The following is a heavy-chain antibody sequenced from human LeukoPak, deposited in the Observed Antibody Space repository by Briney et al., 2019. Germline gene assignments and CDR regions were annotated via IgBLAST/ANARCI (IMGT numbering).Heavy chain of an antibody. CDR1: GFTFSGYA. J-gene: IGHJ5*02. V-gene: IGHV3-64D*09. D-gene: IGHD3-22*01. CDR2: ISSNGGST. CDR3: ARDRIAYYDKGGFDP. Sequence: PGGSLKLSCSASGFTFSGYAMHWVRQAPGKGLEYVSVISSNGGSTYYADSAKGRFAISRDNSKNTLYLQTSSLRAADTAVYYCARDRIAYYDKGGFDPWGQGTLVTVSS.